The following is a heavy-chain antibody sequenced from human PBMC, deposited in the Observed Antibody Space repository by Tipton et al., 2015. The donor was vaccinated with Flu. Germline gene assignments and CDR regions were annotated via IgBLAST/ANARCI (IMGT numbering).Heavy chain of an antibody. CDR1: GFTFDDYA. CDR2: ISGDGGST. V-gene: IGHV3-43*02. Sequence: SLRLSCAASGFTFDDYAMHWVRQAPGKGLEWVSLISGDGGSTYYADSVKGRFTISRDNSKNSLYLQMNSLRTEDTALYYCAKVLRLRNTYYYYGMDVWGQGTTVTVSS. CDR3: AKVLRLRNTYYYYGMDV. J-gene: IGHJ6*02. D-gene: IGHD5-12*01.